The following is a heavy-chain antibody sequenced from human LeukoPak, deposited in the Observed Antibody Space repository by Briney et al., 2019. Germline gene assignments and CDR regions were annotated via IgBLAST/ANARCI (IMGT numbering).Heavy chain of an antibody. V-gene: IGHV3-21*01. D-gene: IGHD6-13*01. J-gene: IGHJ4*02. CDR1: GFSFRTYA. Sequence: GRSLGLSCAASGFSFRTYAMHWVRQAPGKGLEWVSSISSSSSYIYYADSVKGRFTISRDNAKNSLYLQMNSLRAEDTAVYYCARALAAAGTGYWGQGTLVTVSS. CDR2: ISSSSSYI. CDR3: ARALAAAGTGY.